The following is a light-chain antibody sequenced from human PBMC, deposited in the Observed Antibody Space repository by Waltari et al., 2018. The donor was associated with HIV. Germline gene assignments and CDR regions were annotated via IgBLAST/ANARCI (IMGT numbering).Light chain of an antibody. V-gene: IGLV2-14*01. J-gene: IGLJ3*02. CDR3: SSYTNKYTWV. Sequence: QSALTQPASVSGSPGQSITISCPGTTSDIGEYNYVSWFQHHPAEAPQLIIFEVSNRPSGVSTRFSGSKSGNTASLTVSGLQPEDEADYYCSSYTNKYTWVFGGGTKLTVL. CDR2: EVS. CDR1: TSDIGEYNY.